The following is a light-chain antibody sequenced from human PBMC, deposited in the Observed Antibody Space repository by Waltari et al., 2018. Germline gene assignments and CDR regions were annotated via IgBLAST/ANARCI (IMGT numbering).Light chain of an antibody. CDR3: SSYTQSRTRV. J-gene: IGLJ3*02. V-gene: IGLV2-23*02. CDR1: RRDVGSYDL. CDR2: GVA. Sequence: QSALTQSASVSGSPGQSHTISCTGTRRDVGSYDLVSWYQQLPGRAPTLILFGVAKRPSGISDRFSGSKSGNTASLTISGLQSEDEAHYYCSSYTQSRTRVFGGGTKLTVL.